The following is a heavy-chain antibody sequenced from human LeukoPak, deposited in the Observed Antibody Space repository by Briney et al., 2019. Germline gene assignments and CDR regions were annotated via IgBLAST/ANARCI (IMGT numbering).Heavy chain of an antibody. J-gene: IGHJ4*02. CDR3: ARAPHFFDISGSRYYFDY. CDR2: IYYSGNT. Sequence: SETLSLTCTVSGGSIRDTTYYWGWIRQPPGKGLEWIGSIYYSGNTYYNPSLMSRVTISVDTSKNQFSLNLSSVTAADTAVYYCARAPHFFDISGSRYYFDYWGQGTLVTVSS. CDR1: GGSIRDTTYY. D-gene: IGHD3-22*01. V-gene: IGHV4-39*07.